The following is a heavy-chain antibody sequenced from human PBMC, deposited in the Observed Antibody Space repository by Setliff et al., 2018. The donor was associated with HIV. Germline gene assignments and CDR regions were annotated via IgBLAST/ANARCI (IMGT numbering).Heavy chain of an antibody. Sequence: PSETLSLTCTVSGVSIENNFWSWFRQPPGKGLEWIGYISYTGSTNYNPSLKSRLTMSVDTSRSQFSLRLESMTAADTAIYYCARVSTAVTAAPLDYWSQGTLVTVSS. CDR2: ISYTGST. D-gene: IGHD4-17*01. V-gene: IGHV4-59*12. CDR3: ARVSTAVTAAPLDY. CDR1: GVSIENNF. J-gene: IGHJ4*02.